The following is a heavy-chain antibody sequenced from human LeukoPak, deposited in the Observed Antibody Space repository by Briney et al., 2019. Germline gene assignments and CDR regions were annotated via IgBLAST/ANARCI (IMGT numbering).Heavy chain of an antibody. V-gene: IGHV3-23*01. D-gene: IGHD5-12*01. CDR1: GFTFSSYI. Sequence: GGSLRLSCAASGFTFSSYIMTWVRQAPGKGPEWVSTIINSDGTTYYTDSVRGRFTISRDNYKNTLYLQMNSLRAEDTAVYYCAKRGLEPGYSFDYWGQGTLVTVSS. J-gene: IGHJ4*02. CDR3: AKRGLEPGYSFDY. CDR2: IINSDGTT.